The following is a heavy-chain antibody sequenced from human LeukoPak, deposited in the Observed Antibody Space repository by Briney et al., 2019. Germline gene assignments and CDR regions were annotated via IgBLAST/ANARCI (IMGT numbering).Heavy chain of an antibody. CDR3: ARAMNDYGDPTFDY. CDR1: GGSFSGYY. V-gene: IGHV4-34*01. D-gene: IGHD4-17*01. Sequence: TSETLSLTCAVYGGSFSGYYWSWIRQPPGKGLEWIGEINHSGSTNYNPSLKSRVTISVDTSKNQFSLKLSSVTAADTAVYYCARAMNDYGDPTFDYWGQGTLVTVSS. CDR2: INHSGST. J-gene: IGHJ4*02.